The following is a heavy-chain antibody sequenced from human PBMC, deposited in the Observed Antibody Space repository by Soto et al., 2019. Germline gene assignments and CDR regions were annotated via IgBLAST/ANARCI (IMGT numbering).Heavy chain of an antibody. V-gene: IGHV3-48*02. J-gene: IGHJ6*02. CDR1: GFTFSSYS. CDR3: ARDFGQWDIVVVPAPRGMDV. CDR2: ISSSSSTI. D-gene: IGHD2-2*01. Sequence: GGSLRLSCAASGFTFSSYSMNWVRQAPGKGLEWVSYISSSSSTIYYADSVKGRFTISRDNAKNSLYLQMNSLRDEDTAGYYCARDFGQWDIVVVPAPRGMDVWGQGTTVTVSS.